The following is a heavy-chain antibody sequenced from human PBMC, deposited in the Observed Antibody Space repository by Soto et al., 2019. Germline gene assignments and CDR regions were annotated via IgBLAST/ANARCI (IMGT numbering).Heavy chain of an antibody. J-gene: IGHJ3*02. Sequence: PGGSLRLSCAASGFTFSSYAMHWVRQAPGKGLEWVAVISYDGSNKYYADSVKGRFTISRDNSKNTLYLQMNSLRAEDTAVYYCARDYYYDSSGYYPDGAFDIWGQGTMVTVSS. CDR2: ISYDGSNK. V-gene: IGHV3-30-3*01. CDR3: ARDYYYDSSGYYPDGAFDI. D-gene: IGHD3-22*01. CDR1: GFTFSSYA.